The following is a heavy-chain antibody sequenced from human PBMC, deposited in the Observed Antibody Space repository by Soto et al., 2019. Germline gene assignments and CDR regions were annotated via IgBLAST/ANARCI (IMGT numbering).Heavy chain of an antibody. J-gene: IGHJ3*02. CDR2: ISYDGRNK. CDR3: AKDVLTSPRAFDI. Sequence: GGSLRLSCAASGFTFSSFGMHWVRQAPGKGLEWVAVISYDGRNKYYADSVKGRFTISRDNSKNTLYLQMNILRAEDTAVYYCAKDVLTSPRAFDIWGQGTMVTVSS. V-gene: IGHV3-30*18. CDR1: GFTFSSFG. D-gene: IGHD3-16*01.